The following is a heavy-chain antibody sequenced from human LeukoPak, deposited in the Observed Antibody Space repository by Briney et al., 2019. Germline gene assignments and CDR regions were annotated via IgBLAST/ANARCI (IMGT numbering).Heavy chain of an antibody. J-gene: IGHJ4*02. V-gene: IGHV3-53*01. CDR3: AKESFIPYYYDSSGYVDY. CDR1: GFTVSSNY. D-gene: IGHD3-22*01. CDR2: IYSGGST. Sequence: GGSLRLSCAASGFTVSSNYMSWVRQAPGKGLEWVSVIYSGGSTYYADSVKGRFTISRDNSKNTLYLQMNSLRAEDTAVYYCAKESFIPYYYDSSGYVDYWGQGTLVTVSS.